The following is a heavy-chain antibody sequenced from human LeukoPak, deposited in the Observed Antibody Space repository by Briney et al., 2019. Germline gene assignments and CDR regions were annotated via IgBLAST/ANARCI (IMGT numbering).Heavy chain of an antibody. CDR2: INHSGNT. V-gene: IGHV4-34*01. CDR3: ARDHNYDSSGYFLYY. D-gene: IGHD3-22*01. Sequence: SETLSLTCAVYGGSFSGYYWNWIRQLPGKGLEWIGEINHSGNTNYNPSLKSRVTMSVDTSKNQFSLRLSSVTAADTAVYYCARDHNYDSSGYFLYYWGQGTLVTVSS. CDR1: GGSFSGYY. J-gene: IGHJ4*02.